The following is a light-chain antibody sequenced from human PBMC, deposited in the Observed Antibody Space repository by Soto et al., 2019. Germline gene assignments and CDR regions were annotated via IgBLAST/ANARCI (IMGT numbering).Light chain of an antibody. CDR2: GAS. Sequence: EIVLTQSPGTLSLSPGERATLSCRASQSVDSRYLAWYQQKPGQAPRLLIYGASTRATGIPDRFSGSGSGIDFSLTISRLEPEDFAVYYCQQYDRSPPTYTFGQGTKLEIK. V-gene: IGKV3-20*01. J-gene: IGKJ2*01. CDR3: QQYDRSPPTYT. CDR1: QSVDSRY.